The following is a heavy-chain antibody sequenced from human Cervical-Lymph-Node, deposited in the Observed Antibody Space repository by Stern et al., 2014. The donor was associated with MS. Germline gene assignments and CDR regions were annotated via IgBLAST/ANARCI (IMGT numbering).Heavy chain of an antibody. V-gene: IGHV5-51*03. D-gene: IGHD1-1*01. J-gene: IGHJ6*02. CDR1: GYTFTNNW. CDR3: ARPPPRRKWDDPNYGMDV. CDR2: IYPDDSDI. Sequence: EVQLLESGAEVKKPGESLKISCKGSGYTFTNNWIAWVRQMPGKGLEWMGIIYPDDSDIRYSPSLQGQVTISEDKSISTAYLHGSRLKAADSAGYYCARPPPRRKWDDPNYGMDVWGQGTTVTVSS.